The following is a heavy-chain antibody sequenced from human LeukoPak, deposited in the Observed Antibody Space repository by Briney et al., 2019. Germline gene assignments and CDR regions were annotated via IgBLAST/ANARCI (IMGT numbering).Heavy chain of an antibody. CDR2: INPSGGST. J-gene: IGHJ4*02. Sequence: SVKVSCKASGYTFTSYYMHWVRQAPGQGLEWMGIINPSGGSTSYAQKFQGRVTMTRDTSTSTVYMELSSLRSEDTAVYYCASLLVSRGYSYGFLDYWGQGTLVTVSS. CDR1: GYTFTSYY. V-gene: IGHV1-46*01. D-gene: IGHD5-18*01. CDR3: ASLLVSRGYSYGFLDY.